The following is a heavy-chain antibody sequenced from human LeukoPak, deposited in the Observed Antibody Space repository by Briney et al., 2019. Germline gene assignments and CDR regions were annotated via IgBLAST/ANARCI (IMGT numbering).Heavy chain of an antibody. D-gene: IGHD2-15*01. Sequence: GASLKISCKGSGSRFTSYWIGWVRPMPGKGLGWMGIIYPGDSDTRYSPSFQGQVTISADKSITTASLPWSRLKASDNAMYYCARPYCSGGSCFEYFQHWGQGTLVTVSS. CDR1: GSRFTSYW. V-gene: IGHV5-51*01. CDR2: IYPGDSDT. J-gene: IGHJ1*01. CDR3: ARPYCSGGSCFEYFQH.